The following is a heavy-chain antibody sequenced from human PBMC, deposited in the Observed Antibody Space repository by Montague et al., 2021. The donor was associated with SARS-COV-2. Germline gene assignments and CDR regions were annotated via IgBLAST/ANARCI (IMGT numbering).Heavy chain of an antibody. J-gene: IGHJ3*02. CDR2: TFYSGKT. V-gene: IGHV4-39*01. D-gene: IGHD3-22*01. CDR3: ARLPPYRFNSNGHYYNAVDI. CDR1: SGSTRSSGSD. Sequence: SETLSLTCTVPSGSTRSSGSDSDRIRTPLGSGHNSIACTFYSGKTYYSPSLQSRVTISVDTSKNQFSLGLNSMTAADTAVYYCARLPPYRFNSNGHYYNAVDIWGQVTIVTVSS.